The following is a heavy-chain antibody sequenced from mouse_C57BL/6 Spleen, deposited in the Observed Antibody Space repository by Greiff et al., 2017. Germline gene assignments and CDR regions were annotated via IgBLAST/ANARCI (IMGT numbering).Heavy chain of an antibody. CDR3: ARNYGYDYRLAY. CDR1: GYTFTSYW. V-gene: IGHV1-55*01. CDR2: IYPGSGST. D-gene: IGHD2-4*01. Sequence: VQLQQPGAELVKPGASVKMSCKASGYTFTSYWITWVKQRPGQGLEWIGDIYPGSGSTNYNEKFKSKATLTVDTSSSTAYMQLSSLTSEDSAVYYCARNYGYDYRLAYWGQGTLVTVSA. J-gene: IGHJ3*01.